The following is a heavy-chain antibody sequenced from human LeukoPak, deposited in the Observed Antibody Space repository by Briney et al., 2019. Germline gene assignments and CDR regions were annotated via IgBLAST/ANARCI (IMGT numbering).Heavy chain of an antibody. CDR3: ARDGYRDAFDI. Sequence: SQTLSLTCTVSGGSISSGGYYWSWIRQHPGKGLEWIGYIYYSGSTYYNPSLKSRVTLSVDTSKNQFSLKLSSVTAADTAVYYCARDGYRDAFDIWGQGTMVTVSS. CDR2: IYYSGST. CDR1: GGSISSGGYY. V-gene: IGHV4-31*03. J-gene: IGHJ3*02. D-gene: IGHD3-16*02.